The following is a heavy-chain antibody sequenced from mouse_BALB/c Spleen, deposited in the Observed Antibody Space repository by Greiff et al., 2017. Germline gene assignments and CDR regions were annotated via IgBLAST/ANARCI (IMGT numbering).Heavy chain of an antibody. CDR2: IYPGDGDT. CDR1: GYTFTSYW. Sequence: VQLQQSGAELARPGASVKLSCKASGYTFTSYWMQWVKQRPGQGLEWIGAIYPGDGDTRYTQKFKGKATLTADKSSSTAYMQLSSLASEDSAVYYCAREGGYYGAMDYWGQGTSVTVSS. D-gene: IGHD1-1*01. CDR3: AREGGYYGAMDY. V-gene: IGHV1-87*01. J-gene: IGHJ4*01.